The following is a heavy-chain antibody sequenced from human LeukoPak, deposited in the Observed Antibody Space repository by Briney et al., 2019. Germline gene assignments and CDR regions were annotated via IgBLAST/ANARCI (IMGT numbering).Heavy chain of an antibody. CDR2: INPNSGYT. CDR1: GYTFTGYY. J-gene: IGHJ4*02. CDR3: AREEANTRIHFDY. D-gene: IGHD3-22*01. Sequence: ASVEVSCKASGYTFTGYYIHWVRQAPGQGLEWMGYINPNSGYTNYAQKFQDRVTVTRDTSISTAYMELSRLRSDDTAVYYCAREEANTRIHFDYWGQGTLVTVSS. V-gene: IGHV1-2*02.